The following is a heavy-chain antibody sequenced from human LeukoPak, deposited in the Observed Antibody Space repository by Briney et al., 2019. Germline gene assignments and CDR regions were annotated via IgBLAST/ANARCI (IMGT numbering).Heavy chain of an antibody. J-gene: IGHJ4*02. CDR2: ISGGGGST. CDR3: AKGTGFHDSSGYYHY. D-gene: IGHD3-22*01. V-gene: IGHV3-23*01. Sequence: GGSLRLSCVASGFTFSTYGMSWVRQAPGKGLEWVSAISGGGGSTYYADSVKGRFTISRDNSKNTLYLQMNSLRAEDTAVYYCAKGTGFHDSSGYYHYWGQGTLVTVSS. CDR1: GFTFSTYG.